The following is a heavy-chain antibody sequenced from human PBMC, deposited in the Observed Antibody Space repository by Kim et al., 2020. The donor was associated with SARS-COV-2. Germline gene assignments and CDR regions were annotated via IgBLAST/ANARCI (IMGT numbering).Heavy chain of an antibody. V-gene: IGHV1-2*02. CDR1: GYTFTGYH. CDR2: INPNNGAT. CDR3: ARDRMTTY. D-gene: IGHD4-4*01. Sequence: ASVKVSCKASGYTFTGYHMNWVRQAPGQGLEWMGYINPNNGATNYAQKFQGRVTVTRDTSISTVYMELSSLRSDDTAMYYCARDRMTTYWGQGTLVTVSS. J-gene: IGHJ4*02.